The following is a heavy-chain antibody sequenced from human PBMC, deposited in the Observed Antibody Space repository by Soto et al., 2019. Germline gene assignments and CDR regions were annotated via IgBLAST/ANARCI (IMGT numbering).Heavy chain of an antibody. CDR3: ATVHDSSGYRPLGYFQH. J-gene: IGHJ1*01. V-gene: IGHV1-24*01. Sequence: VASVKVSCKVSGYTLTELSMHWVRQAPGKGLEWMGGFDPEDGETIYAQKFQGRVTMTEDTSTDTAYMELSSLRSEDTAVYYCATVHDSSGYRPLGYFQHWGQGTLVTSPQ. CDR1: GYTLTELS. CDR2: FDPEDGET. D-gene: IGHD3-22*01.